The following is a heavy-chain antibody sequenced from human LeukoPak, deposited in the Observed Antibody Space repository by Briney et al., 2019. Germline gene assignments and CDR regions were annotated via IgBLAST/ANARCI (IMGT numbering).Heavy chain of an antibody. D-gene: IGHD3-3*01. CDR2: ISWNSGSI. J-gene: IGHJ6*03. CDR3: VKLFPSYYDFPYYMDV. CDR1: GFTFDDYA. Sequence: PGGSLRLSCAASGFTFDDYAMHWVRQAPGKGLEWVSGISWNSGSIGYADSVKGRFTIPRDNAKNSLYLQMNSLRAEDTALYYCVKLFPSYYDFPYYMDVWGKGTTVTVSS. V-gene: IGHV3-9*01.